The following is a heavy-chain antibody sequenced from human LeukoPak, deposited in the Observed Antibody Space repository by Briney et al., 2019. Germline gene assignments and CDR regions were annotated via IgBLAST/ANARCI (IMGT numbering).Heavy chain of an antibody. CDR3: ARIRITMVRGVPHDAFDI. Sequence: GASVKVSCKASGYTFTGYYMHWVRQAPGQGPEWMGWINPNSGGTNYAQKFQGRVTMNRDTSISTAYMELSRLRSDDTAVYYCARIRITMVRGVPHDAFDIWGQGTMVTVSS. D-gene: IGHD3-10*01. CDR2: INPNSGGT. CDR1: GYTFTGYY. V-gene: IGHV1-2*02. J-gene: IGHJ3*02.